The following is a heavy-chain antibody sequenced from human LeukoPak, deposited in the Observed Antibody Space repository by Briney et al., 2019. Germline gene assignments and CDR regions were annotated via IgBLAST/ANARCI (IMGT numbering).Heavy chain of an antibody. CDR1: GGSVSSGSYY. J-gene: IGHJ4*02. D-gene: IGHD2-2*01. V-gene: IGHV4-39*07. Sequence: SETLSLTCTVSGGSVSSGSYYWSWIRQPPGKGLEWIGTIYHSGSTYYNPSLKSRVTISVDTSKNQFSLKLTSVTAADTAVYYCARVRGYCSSTICYRYYFDYWGQGTLVTVSS. CDR2: IYHSGST. CDR3: ARVRGYCSSTICYRYYFDY.